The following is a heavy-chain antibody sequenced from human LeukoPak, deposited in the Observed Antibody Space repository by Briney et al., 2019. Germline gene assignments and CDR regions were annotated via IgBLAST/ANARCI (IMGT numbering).Heavy chain of an antibody. CDR3: AKDPRFGATVTVDY. Sequence: TGGSLRLSCAASGFTFSSYAMSWVRQAPGKGLEWVSAISGSGGSTYYAGSAKGRFTISRDNSKNTLYLQMNSLRAEDTAVYYCAKDPRFGATVTVDYWGQGTLVTVSS. V-gene: IGHV3-23*01. CDR2: ISGSGGST. CDR1: GFTFSSYA. J-gene: IGHJ4*02. D-gene: IGHD4-17*01.